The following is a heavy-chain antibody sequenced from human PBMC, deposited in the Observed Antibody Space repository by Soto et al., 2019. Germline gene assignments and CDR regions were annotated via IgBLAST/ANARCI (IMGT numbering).Heavy chain of an antibody. V-gene: IGHV4-30-2*01. CDR2: IYHSGST. CDR1: GGSISSGGYS. Sequence: LSLTCAVSGGSISSGGYSWSWIRQPPGKGLEWIGYIYHSGSTYYNPSLKSRVTISVDRSKNQFSLKLSSVTAADTAVYYCARSTSLGYCSSTSCPGGWFDPWGPGTMVTV. J-gene: IGHJ5*02. D-gene: IGHD2-2*01. CDR3: ARSTSLGYCSSTSCPGGWFDP.